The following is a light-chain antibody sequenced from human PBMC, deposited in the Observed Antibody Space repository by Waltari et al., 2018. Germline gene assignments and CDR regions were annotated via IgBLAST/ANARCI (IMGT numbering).Light chain of an antibody. J-gene: IGLJ3*02. CDR1: SSNIGSNT. V-gene: IGLV1-44*01. CDR3: AAWDDSLNGPV. CDR2: SNN. Sequence: QSVLTQPPSASGTPGQRVTISCSGSSSNIGSNTVNWYQQLPGTAPKLLINSNNQRPSWVPDRCSGSKSGTSAALAISGLQSEDEADYYCAAWDDSLNGPVFGGGTKLTVL.